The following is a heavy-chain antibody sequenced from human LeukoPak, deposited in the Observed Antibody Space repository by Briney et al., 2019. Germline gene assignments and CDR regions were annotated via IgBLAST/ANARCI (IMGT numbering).Heavy chain of an antibody. V-gene: IGHV4-39*01. CDR2: IYYSGST. Sequence: SETLSLTCTVSGGSISSSSYYWGWIRQPPGKWLEWIGSIYYSGSTYYNPSLKSRVTISVDTSKNQFSLKLSSVTAADTAVYFCARQRYGGNSESWGQGTRVTVSS. J-gene: IGHJ5*02. CDR1: GGSISSSSYY. CDR3: ARQRYGGNSES. D-gene: IGHD4-23*01.